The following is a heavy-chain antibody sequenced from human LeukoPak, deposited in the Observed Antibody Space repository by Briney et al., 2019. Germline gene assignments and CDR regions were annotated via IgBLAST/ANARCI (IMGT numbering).Heavy chain of an antibody. CDR1: GFTFSSYD. D-gene: IGHD6-19*01. CDR3: ARGGTVAGLYYFDY. CDR2: IGTAGDT. V-gene: IGHV3-13*01. Sequence: GGSLRLSCAASGFTFSSYDMHWVRQATGKGLEWVSAIGTAGDTYYPGSVKGRFTISRENAKNSLYLQMNSLRAGDTAVYYCARGGTVAGLYYFDYWGQGTLVTVSS. J-gene: IGHJ4*02.